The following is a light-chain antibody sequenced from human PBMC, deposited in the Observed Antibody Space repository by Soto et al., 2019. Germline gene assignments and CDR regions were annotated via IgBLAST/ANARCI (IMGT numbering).Light chain of an antibody. V-gene: IGLV2-14*03. CDR1: HNDIGTYDY. CDR2: GVT. J-gene: IGLJ1*01. Sequence: SHPTSVSWSPGHSITISCTGNHNDIGTYDYVSWYQQHPGRAPRLLIYGVTTRPSGISDRFSASKSGLTASLTISGLQPEDEADYYCSSFTSNRIYVFGPGTKVTVL. CDR3: SSFTSNRIYV.